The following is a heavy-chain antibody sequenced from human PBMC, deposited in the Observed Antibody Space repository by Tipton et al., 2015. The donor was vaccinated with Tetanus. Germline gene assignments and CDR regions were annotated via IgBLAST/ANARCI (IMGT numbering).Heavy chain of an antibody. CDR3: ARHLYGYWFDP. CDR2: VYFEGST. J-gene: IGHJ5*02. D-gene: IGHD5-18*01. CDR1: GFTFSSYSMN. Sequence: LRLSCAASGFTFSSYSMNWVRQSPGKGLEWIASVYFEGSTYYSPSLKSRVIIAVDTAQNLFSLRLSSVTAADTAVYYCARHLYGYWFDPWGQGAQFTVSS. V-gene: IGHV4-39*01.